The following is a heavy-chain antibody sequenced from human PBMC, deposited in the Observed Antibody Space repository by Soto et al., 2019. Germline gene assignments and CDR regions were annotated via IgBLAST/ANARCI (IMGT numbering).Heavy chain of an antibody. CDR3: AKVSSTIWSDAFDI. Sequence: GGSLRLSCAASGFTFSNYAMSWVRQAPGKGLEWVSGISGSGGSKYSADSVKGRFTISRDTSKNTLYLLMNSLRADGTAIYYCAKVSSTIWSDAFDIWGRGTMVTVSS. D-gene: IGHD2-2*01. V-gene: IGHV3-23*01. CDR1: GFTFSNYA. CDR2: ISGSGGSK. J-gene: IGHJ3*02.